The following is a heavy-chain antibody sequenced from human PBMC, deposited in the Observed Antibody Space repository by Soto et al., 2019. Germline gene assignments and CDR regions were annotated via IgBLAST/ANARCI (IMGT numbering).Heavy chain of an antibody. V-gene: IGHV1-3*01. Sequence: QVQLVQSGAEVKKPGASVKVSCTASGYTFTHYAIHWVRHAPGQRLEWMGFINAGSGNTKYSQTFQGRLTFTKDTSASTAYMYLSSLRSEDTDIYYCARGLAADGAWVQGTLVTVSS. CDR2: INAGSGNT. D-gene: IGHD2-8*01. CDR3: ARGLAADGA. J-gene: IGHJ5*02. CDR1: GYTFTHYA.